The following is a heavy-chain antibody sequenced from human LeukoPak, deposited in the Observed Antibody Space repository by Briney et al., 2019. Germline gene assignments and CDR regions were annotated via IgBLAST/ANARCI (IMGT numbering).Heavy chain of an antibody. CDR3: VRGPRYSGYDYFDY. CDR1: GFTFSTYS. J-gene: IGHJ4*02. V-gene: IGHV3-48*01. CDR2: ISSSLSTI. D-gene: IGHD5-12*01. Sequence: GGSLRLSCAASGFTFSTYSMNWVRQAPGKGLEWVSYISSSLSTIYYADSVKSRFTISRDNAKNSLYLQMSSLRREDTAVYFCVRGPRYSGYDYFDYWGQGTLVTVSS.